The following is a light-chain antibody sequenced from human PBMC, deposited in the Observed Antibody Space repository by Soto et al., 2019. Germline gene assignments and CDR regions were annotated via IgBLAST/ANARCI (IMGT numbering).Light chain of an antibody. V-gene: IGLV2-14*01. CDR2: EVS. CDR1: SNDVGGYNY. CDR3: SSYTAFSTWV. J-gene: IGLJ3*02. Sequence: QSALTQPASVSGSPGQSITISCTGTSNDVGGYNYVSWYQQHPGKAPQLIIYEVSNRPSGVSHRFSGSKSGDTASLTISGLQAEDGADYYCSSYTAFSTWVFGGGTTLTVL.